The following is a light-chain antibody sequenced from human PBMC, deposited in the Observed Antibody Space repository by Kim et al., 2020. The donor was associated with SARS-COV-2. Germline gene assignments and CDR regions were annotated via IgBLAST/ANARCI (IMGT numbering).Light chain of an antibody. CDR1: QSVSSY. CDR2: DAS. J-gene: IGKJ1*01. V-gene: IGKV3-11*01. Sequence: EIVLTQSPATLSLSPGERATLSCRASQSVSSYLAWYQQKPGQAPRLLIYDASNRATGIPARFSGSGSGTAFTLTISSLEPEDFAVYYCPQRSNWPRTFGQGTKVDIK. CDR3: PQRSNWPRT.